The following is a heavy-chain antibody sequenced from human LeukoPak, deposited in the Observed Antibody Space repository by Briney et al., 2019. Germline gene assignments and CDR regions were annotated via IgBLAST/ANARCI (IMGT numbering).Heavy chain of an antibody. J-gene: IGHJ4*02. D-gene: IGHD3-3*01. Sequence: GGSLRLSCAASGFTFSSYGMHWVRQAPGKGLEWVAFIRYDGSKKNYGDSVKGRFTISRDNSKNTLYLQMNSLRAEDTAVYYCAKDRYSDFLGFDYWGQGTLVTVSS. V-gene: IGHV3-30*02. CDR1: GFTFSSYG. CDR2: IRYDGSKK. CDR3: AKDRYSDFLGFDY.